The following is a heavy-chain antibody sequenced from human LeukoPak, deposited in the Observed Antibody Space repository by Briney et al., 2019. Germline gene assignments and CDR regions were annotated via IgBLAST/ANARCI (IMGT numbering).Heavy chain of an antibody. J-gene: IGHJ4*02. CDR1: GYTFTSYG. Sequence: ASVKVSCKASGYTFTSYGISWVRQAPGQGLEWMGWISAYNGNTNYAQKLQGRVTMTTDTSTSTAYMELRSLRSDDTAVYYCAGAGGVVVPAAIFDYWGQGTLVTVSS. CDR2: ISAYNGNT. CDR3: AGAGGVVVPAAIFDY. D-gene: IGHD2-2*01. V-gene: IGHV1-18*04.